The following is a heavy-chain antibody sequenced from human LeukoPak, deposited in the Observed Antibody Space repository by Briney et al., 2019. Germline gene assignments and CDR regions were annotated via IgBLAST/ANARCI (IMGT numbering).Heavy chain of an antibody. D-gene: IGHD3-10*01. CDR2: ISAYNGNT. CDR3: GSGSYYRITH. Sequence: ASVKVSCKASGHTFINCGISWVRQAPGQGLEWMGWISAYNGNTNYAQKFQGRVTMTTDTSTSTAYMELRSLRSDDTAVYYCGSGSYYRITHWGQGTLVTVSS. CDR1: GHTFINCG. J-gene: IGHJ4*02. V-gene: IGHV1-18*01.